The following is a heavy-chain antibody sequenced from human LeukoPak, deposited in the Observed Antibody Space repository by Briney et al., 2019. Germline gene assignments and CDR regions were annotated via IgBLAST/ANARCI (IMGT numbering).Heavy chain of an antibody. CDR1: GGSISSSSYY. V-gene: IGHV4-39*01. Sequence: SETLSLTCTVSGGSISSSSYYWGWIRQPPGKGLEWIGSIYYSGSTYYNPSLKSRVTISVDTSKNQFSLKLSSVTAADTAVYYCARLFVGATTSYYFDYWGQGTLVTVSS. CDR3: ARLFVGATTSYYFDY. CDR2: IYYSGST. J-gene: IGHJ4*02. D-gene: IGHD1-26*01.